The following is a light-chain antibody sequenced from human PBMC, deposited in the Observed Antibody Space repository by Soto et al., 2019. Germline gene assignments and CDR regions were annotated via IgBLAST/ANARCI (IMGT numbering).Light chain of an antibody. V-gene: IGLV2-14*01. Sequence: QSVLTQPASVSGSPGQSITISCTGTSSGVGGYNYVSWYQQHPGKAPKLMIYDVSNRPSGVSNPFSGSKSGNTASLTISGLQAEDEADYYCSSYTSSSTRVFGTGTKVTVL. CDR3: SSYTSSSTRV. CDR1: SSGVGGYNY. J-gene: IGLJ1*01. CDR2: DVS.